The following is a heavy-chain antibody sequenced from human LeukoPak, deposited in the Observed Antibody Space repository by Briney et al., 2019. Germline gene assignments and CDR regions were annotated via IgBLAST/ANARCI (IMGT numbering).Heavy chain of an antibody. V-gene: IGHV1-18*01. Sequence: ASVKVSCKASGYTFTSYGISWVRQAPGQGLEWMVWISAYNGNTNYAQKLQGRVTMTTDTSTSTASMELRSLRSDDTAVYYRARDRQILRWFGIDAFDIWGQGTMVTVSS. CDR1: GYTFTSYG. D-gene: IGHD3-10*01. CDR3: ARDRQILRWFGIDAFDI. CDR2: ISAYNGNT. J-gene: IGHJ3*02.